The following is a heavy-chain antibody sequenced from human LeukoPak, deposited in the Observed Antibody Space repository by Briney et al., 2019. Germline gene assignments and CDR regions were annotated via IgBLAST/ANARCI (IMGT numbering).Heavy chain of an antibody. Sequence: GGSLRLSCAGSGFTFSSDSMNWVRQAPGKGLEWVSYISSSGNTKHYVDSVKGRFTISRDNAKNSVYLQMNSPRNEDTAVYYCARDLTSVPTRWGQGTLVTVSS. CDR1: GFTFSSDS. V-gene: IGHV3-48*02. J-gene: IGHJ4*02. CDR2: ISSSGNTK. D-gene: IGHD4-17*01. CDR3: ARDLTSVPTR.